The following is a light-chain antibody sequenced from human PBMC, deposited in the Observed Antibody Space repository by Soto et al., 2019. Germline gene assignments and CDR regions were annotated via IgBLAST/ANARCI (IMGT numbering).Light chain of an antibody. CDR3: QQYNSYPWT. CDR2: KAS. J-gene: IGKJ1*01. CDR1: QSISSW. V-gene: IGKV1-5*03. Sequence: DIQMTQSPSTLSSSVGDRVTITCRASQSISSWLAWYQQKPGKAPKLLIFKASSVESGVPSRFSGSGSGTEFTLTISSLQPDDFATYYCQQYNSYPWTFGQGTKVEIK.